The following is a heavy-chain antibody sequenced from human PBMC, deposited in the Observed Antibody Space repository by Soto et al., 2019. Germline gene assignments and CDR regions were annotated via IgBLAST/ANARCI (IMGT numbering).Heavy chain of an antibody. CDR3: ARGRNDYDFWSGYYRGSNWFDP. V-gene: IGHV1-8*01. J-gene: IGHJ5*02. CDR1: GYTFTSYD. Sequence: ASVKVSCKASGYTFTSYDIYWVRQATGQGLEWMGWMNPNSGNTGYAQKFQGRVTMTRNTSISTAYMELSSLRSEDTAVYYCARGRNDYDFWSGYYRGSNWFDPWGQGTLVTVSS. D-gene: IGHD3-3*01. CDR2: MNPNSGNT.